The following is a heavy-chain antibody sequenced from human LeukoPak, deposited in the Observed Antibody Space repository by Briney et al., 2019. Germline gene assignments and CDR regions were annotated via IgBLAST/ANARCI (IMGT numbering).Heavy chain of an antibody. CDR1: GGSINSYY. CDR2: IYYSGST. V-gene: IGHV4-59*01. CDR3: ARTSRHFYGSGSNLTPWPADMDV. Sequence: PSETLPLTCTVSGGSINSYYWTWIRQPPGKGLEWIGYIYYSGSTHYNPSLNSRVTISMDTSKNQFSLKLSSVTAADTAVYYCARTSRHFYGSGSNLTPWPADMDVWGQGTTVTVSS. J-gene: IGHJ6*02. D-gene: IGHD3-10*01.